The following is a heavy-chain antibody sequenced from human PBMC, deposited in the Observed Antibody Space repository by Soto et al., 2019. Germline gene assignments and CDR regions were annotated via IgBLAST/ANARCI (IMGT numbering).Heavy chain of an antibody. CDR2: LSSDGVGA. Sequence: DLEESGGVLVQPGGSLRLSCAASGFSLSPYWMHWVRQVPGRGLEWVARLSSDGVGAAYADSVKGRFFISRDIARNTLSLQMNSLRADDTAVYYCARDLGGPDYWGRGTSVTVSS. D-gene: IGHD3-16*01. V-gene: IGHV3-74*03. J-gene: IGHJ4*02. CDR3: ARDLGGPDY. CDR1: GFSLSPYW.